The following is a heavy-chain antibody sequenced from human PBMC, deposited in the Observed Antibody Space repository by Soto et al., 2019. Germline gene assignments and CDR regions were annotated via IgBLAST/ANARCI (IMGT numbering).Heavy chain of an antibody. J-gene: IGHJ4*02. D-gene: IGHD3-22*01. Sequence: SGTLSLTCAVSGGSISSSNWWSWVRQPPGKGLEWIGEIYHSGSTNYNPSLKSRVTISVDKSKNQFSLKLSSVTAADTAVYYCARVVMKTTLMYYFDYWGQGTLVTVSS. CDR1: GGSISSSNW. V-gene: IGHV4-4*02. CDR2: IYHSGST. CDR3: ARVVMKTTLMYYFDY.